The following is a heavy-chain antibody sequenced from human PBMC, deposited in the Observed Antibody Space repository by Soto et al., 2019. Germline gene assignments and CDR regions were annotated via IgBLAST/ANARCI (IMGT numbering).Heavy chain of an antibody. D-gene: IGHD5-18*01. CDR3: ARDRLSTAMVEAYFDY. CDR2: IWYDGSNK. CDR1: GFTFSSYG. J-gene: IGHJ4*02. Sequence: QVQLVESGGGVVQPGRSLRLSCAASGFTFSSYGMHWVRQAPGKGLEWVAVIWYDGSNKYYADSVKGRFTISRDNSKNSLYLQMNRLRDEDTAVYYCARDRLSTAMVEAYFDYWGQGTLVTVSS. V-gene: IGHV3-33*01.